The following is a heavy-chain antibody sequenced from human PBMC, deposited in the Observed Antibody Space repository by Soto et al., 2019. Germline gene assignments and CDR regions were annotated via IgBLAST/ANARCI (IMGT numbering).Heavy chain of an antibody. D-gene: IGHD3-3*01. V-gene: IGHV1-24*01. CDR1: GYTLTELS. CDR2: FDPEDGET. Sequence: ASVKVSCKVSGYTLTELSMHWVRQAPGKGLEWMGGFDPEDGETIYAQKFQGRVTMTEDTSTDTAYMELSSLRSEDTAVYCCATGGRSEWFPGAAFDIWGPGTMVTLSS. J-gene: IGHJ3*02. CDR3: ATGGRSEWFPGAAFDI.